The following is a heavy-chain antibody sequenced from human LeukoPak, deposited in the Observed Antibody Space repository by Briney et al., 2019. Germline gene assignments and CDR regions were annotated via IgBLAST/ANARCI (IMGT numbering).Heavy chain of an antibody. CDR1: GFTFSTYS. D-gene: IGHD1-26*01. CDR3: AKGVIVVATYFQY. V-gene: IGHV3-21*01. Sequence: GGSLRLSCAASGFTFSTYSMNWLRLAPGEGLEWVSSISPDSNYKYYVDSVKGRFTISRDNAKSSLYLQMNSLRAEDTAVYYCAKGVIVVATYFQYWGQGTLVTVSS. CDR2: ISPDSNYK. J-gene: IGHJ1*01.